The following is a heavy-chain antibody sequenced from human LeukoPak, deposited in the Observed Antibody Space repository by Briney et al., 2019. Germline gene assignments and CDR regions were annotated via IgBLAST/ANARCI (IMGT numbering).Heavy chain of an antibody. CDR1: GGTFSSYA. J-gene: IGHJ6*02. D-gene: IGHD6-13*01. CDR2: IIPIFGTA. V-gene: IGHV1-69*13. Sequence: SVKVSCKASGGTFSSYAISWVRQAPGQGLEWMGGIIPIFGTANYAQKFQRRVTITADESTSTAYMELSSLRSEDTAVYYCARGIAAARQYYYYGMDVWGQGTTVTVSS. CDR3: ARGIAAARQYYYYGMDV.